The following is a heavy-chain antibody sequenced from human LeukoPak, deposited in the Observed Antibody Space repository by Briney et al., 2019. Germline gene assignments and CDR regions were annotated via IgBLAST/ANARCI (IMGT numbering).Heavy chain of an antibody. CDR1: GFTFNNYA. CDR2: ISGSGSNT. J-gene: IGHJ4*02. CDR3: AKESGDDFDY. V-gene: IGHV3-23*01. D-gene: IGHD5-24*01. Sequence: GRSLRLSCAASGFTFNNYAMSWVRQAPGKGLEWVSGISGSGSNTYYADSVKGRFTISRDNSKNTLYLQMNSLRAEDTAIYYCAKESGDDFDYWGQGTLVTVSS.